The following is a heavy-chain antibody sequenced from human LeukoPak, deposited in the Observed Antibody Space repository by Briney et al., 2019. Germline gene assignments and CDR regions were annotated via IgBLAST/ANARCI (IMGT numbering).Heavy chain of an antibody. CDR1: GFTFSSYA. CDR2: ISGSGGST. Sequence: GGSLRLSCAASGFTFSSYAMSWVRQAPGKGLEWVSAISGSGGSTYYADSVKGRFTISRDNSKNTLYLQMNSLRAEDTAVYYCARAGRWDSSGYPDYWGQGTLVTVSS. CDR3: ARAGRWDSSGYPDY. J-gene: IGHJ4*02. V-gene: IGHV3-23*01. D-gene: IGHD3-22*01.